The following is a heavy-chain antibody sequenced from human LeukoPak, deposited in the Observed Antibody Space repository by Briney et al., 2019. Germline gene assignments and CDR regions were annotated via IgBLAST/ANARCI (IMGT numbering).Heavy chain of an antibody. CDR3: AKEAYCSSTSCAQGGAFDI. V-gene: IGHV3-23*01. CDR1: GFTFSSYA. Sequence: GGSLRLSCAASGFTFSSYAMSWVRQAPGKGLEWVSVISGSGGSTYYADSVKGRFTISRDNSKNTLYLQMNSLRAEDTAVYYCAKEAYCSSTSCAQGGAFDIWGQGTMVTVSS. J-gene: IGHJ3*02. D-gene: IGHD2-2*01. CDR2: ISGSGGST.